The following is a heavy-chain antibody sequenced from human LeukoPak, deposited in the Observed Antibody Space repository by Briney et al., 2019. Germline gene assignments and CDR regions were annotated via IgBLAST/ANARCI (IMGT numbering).Heavy chain of an antibody. Sequence: GGSLRLSCTASGFTFSRYAMNWVRQAPGKGLEWVSYISSSSSTIYYADSVKGRFTISRDNAKNSLYLQMNSLRAEDTAVYYCARAIVVVPAAQNWFDPWGQGTLVTVSS. D-gene: IGHD2-2*01. CDR1: GFTFSRYA. CDR3: ARAIVVVPAAQNWFDP. J-gene: IGHJ5*02. V-gene: IGHV3-48*01. CDR2: ISSSSSTI.